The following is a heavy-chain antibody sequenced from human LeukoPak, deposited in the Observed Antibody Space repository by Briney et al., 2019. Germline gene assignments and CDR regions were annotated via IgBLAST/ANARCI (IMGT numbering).Heavy chain of an antibody. Sequence: GGSLRLSCAAFGFTFRNHAMNWVRQTPGKGLEWVSTISGRDHTTYYADSVKGRFTISRDNSKNTPYLQINSLRAEDTAVYYCAKGGGFGDYGSYYFDYWGQGTLVTVSS. V-gene: IGHV3-23*01. CDR2: ISGRDHTT. J-gene: IGHJ4*02. CDR1: GFTFRNHA. CDR3: AKGGGFGDYGSYYFDY. D-gene: IGHD4-17*01.